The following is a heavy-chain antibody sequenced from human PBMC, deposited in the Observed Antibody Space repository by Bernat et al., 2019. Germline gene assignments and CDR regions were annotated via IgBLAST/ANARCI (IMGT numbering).Heavy chain of an antibody. V-gene: IGHV4-61*02. J-gene: IGHJ3*02. D-gene: IGHD3-22*01. CDR1: GGSISSGSYY. CDR2: IYTSGST. CDR3: ARDRAMYYYDSSGYSNDAFDI. Sequence: QVQLQESGPGLVKPSQTLSLTCTVSGGSISSGSYYWSWIRQPAGKGLEWIGRIYTSGSTNYNPSLKSRVTISVDKSKNQFSLKLSSVTAADTAVYYCARDRAMYYYDSSGYSNDAFDIWGQGTMVTVPS.